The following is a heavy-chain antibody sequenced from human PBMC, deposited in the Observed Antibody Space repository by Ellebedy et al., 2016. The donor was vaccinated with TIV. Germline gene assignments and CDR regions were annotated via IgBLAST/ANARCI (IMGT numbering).Heavy chain of an antibody. D-gene: IGHD3-22*01. J-gene: IGHJ4*02. CDR2: IWYDGNNK. CDR3: AKFPYYYDSSGYSF. CDR1: GFNFSSYG. V-gene: IGHV3-30*02. Sequence: GESLKISCAASGFNFSSYGMHWVRQAPGKGLEWVAVIWYDGNNKYYADSVKGRFTISRDNSKNTLYLRMNSLRAEDTAVYYCAKFPYYYDSSGYSFWGQGTLVTVSS.